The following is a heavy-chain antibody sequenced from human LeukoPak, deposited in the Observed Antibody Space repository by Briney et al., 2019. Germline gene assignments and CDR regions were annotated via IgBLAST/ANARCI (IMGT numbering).Heavy chain of an antibody. D-gene: IGHD4-17*01. V-gene: IGHV1-18*01. CDR3: ARDHYGDYTPRYFDY. J-gene: IGHJ4*02. Sequence: ASVKVSCKASGYTFTSYGISWVRQAPGQGLEWMGWISAYNGNTNYAQKLQGRVTMTTDTSTSTAYMELRSLRSEDTAVYYFARDHYGDYTPRYFDYWGQGTLVTVSS. CDR1: GYTFTSYG. CDR2: ISAYNGNT.